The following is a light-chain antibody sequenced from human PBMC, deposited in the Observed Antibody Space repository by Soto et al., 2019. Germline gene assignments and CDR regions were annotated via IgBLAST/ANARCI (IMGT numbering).Light chain of an antibody. V-gene: IGKV1-5*03. CDR2: RAS. CDR1: HSIRSY. Sequence: DIQMTQSPSTLSASVGDRVTITCRASHSIRSYLAWYQQIPGKAPKLLIHRASYLESGVPSRISGSGSETDFTLAIGSLQPEDSATYFCQQYYIYPPAFGPGTKVQIK. J-gene: IGKJ3*01. CDR3: QQYYIYPPA.